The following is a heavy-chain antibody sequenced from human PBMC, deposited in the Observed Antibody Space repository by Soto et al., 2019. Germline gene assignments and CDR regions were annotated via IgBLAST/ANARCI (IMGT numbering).Heavy chain of an antibody. CDR3: ARREIQGPIDY. V-gene: IGHV4-28*01. CDR1: GYSISSSNW. D-gene: IGHD1-26*01. J-gene: IGHJ4*02. Sequence: QVQLQESGPGLVKPSDTLSLTCAVSGYSISSSNWWGWIRQPPGKGLEWIGYIYYSGTTYYNPSLKIRGTMSVDTSKHQFSLKLTSVTAVDKAVYYCARREIQGPIDYWGQGTLVTVSS. CDR2: IYYSGTT.